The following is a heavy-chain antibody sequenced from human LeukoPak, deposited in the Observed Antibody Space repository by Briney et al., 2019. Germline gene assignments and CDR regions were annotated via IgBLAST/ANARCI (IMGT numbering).Heavy chain of an antibody. CDR2: ISGSGGST. V-gene: IGHV3-23*01. J-gene: IGHJ4*02. Sequence: GGSLRLSCAASGFTFSSYRMNWVRQAPGKGLEWVSAISGSGGSTYCADSVKGRFTISRDNSKNTLYLQMNSLRAEDTAVYYCAKDFDYYDSSGVYFDYWGQGTLVTVSS. CDR1: GFTFSSYR. CDR3: AKDFDYYDSSGVYFDY. D-gene: IGHD3-22*01.